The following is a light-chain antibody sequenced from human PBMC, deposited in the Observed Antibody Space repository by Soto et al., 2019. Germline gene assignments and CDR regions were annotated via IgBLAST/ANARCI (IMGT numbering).Light chain of an antibody. V-gene: IGLV2-8*01. CDR3: SSYAGSNNYV. CDR1: SSDVGSYDY. Sequence: QSALIQPPSVSGSPGQSVTISCTGTSSDVGSYDYVSWYQQHPGTVPKLMIYEVSKRPSGVPDRFSGSKSGNTASLTVSGLQAEDEADYYCSSYAGSNNYVFGSGTKVTVL. J-gene: IGLJ1*01. CDR2: EVS.